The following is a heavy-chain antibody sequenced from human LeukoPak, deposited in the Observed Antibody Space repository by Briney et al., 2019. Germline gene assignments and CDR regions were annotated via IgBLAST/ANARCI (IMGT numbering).Heavy chain of an antibody. CDR2: IYYSGST. J-gene: IGHJ4*02. D-gene: IGHD6-13*01. Sequence: KSPETLSLTCTVSGGSISSSSYYWGWIRQPPGKGLEWIGSIYYSGSTYYNPSLKSRVTISVDTSKNQFSLKLSSVTAADTAVYYCARQSGDSSSWEDGIFDYWGQGTLVTVSS. CDR3: ARQSGDSSSWEDGIFDY. CDR1: GGSISSSSYY. V-gene: IGHV4-39*01.